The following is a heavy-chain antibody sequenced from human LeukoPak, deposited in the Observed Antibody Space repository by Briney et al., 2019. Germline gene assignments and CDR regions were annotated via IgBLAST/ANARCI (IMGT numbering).Heavy chain of an antibody. CDR2: LHADGVEQ. D-gene: IGHD5-18*01. J-gene: IGHJ4*02. CDR3: ARGGYSFDY. V-gene: IGHV3-7*01. CDR1: GFSLSGYW. Sequence: PGGSLRLSCAASGFSLSGYWMTWVRQAPAKGLEWVARLHADGVEQNYVDSVTGRFTMSRDNAKNSLDLQMNSLRVEDTAVYYCARGGYSFDYLGQGTLVAVSS.